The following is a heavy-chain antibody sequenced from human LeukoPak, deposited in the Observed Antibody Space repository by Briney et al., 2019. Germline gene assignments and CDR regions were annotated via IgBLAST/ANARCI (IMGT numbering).Heavy chain of an antibody. J-gene: IGHJ4*02. CDR2: IYYSGST. CDR1: GFTFSSYSMN. V-gene: IGHV4-59*04. Sequence: PGGSLRLSCAASGFTFSSYSMNWVRQAPGKGLEWIGLIYYSGSTYYNPSLKSRVTISVDTSKNQFSLNLSSVTAADTAVYYCARHGPVVVVAATLDYWGQGTLVTVSS. CDR3: ARHGPVVVVAATLDY. D-gene: IGHD2-15*01.